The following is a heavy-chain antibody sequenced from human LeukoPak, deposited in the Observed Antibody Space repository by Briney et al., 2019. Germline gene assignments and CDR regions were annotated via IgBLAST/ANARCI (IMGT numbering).Heavy chain of an antibody. CDR3: ARGGGSYYGYYFDY. CDR2: IHHSGST. J-gene: IGHJ4*02. V-gene: IGHV4-34*01. D-gene: IGHD1-26*01. Sequence: SETLSLTCAVYGGSFSGYYWSWIRQPPGKGLEWNGEIHHSGSTNYNPSLKSRVTISVDSSKNQFSLKLSSVTAADTAVYYCARGGGSYYGYYFDYWGQGALVTVSS. CDR1: GGSFSGYY.